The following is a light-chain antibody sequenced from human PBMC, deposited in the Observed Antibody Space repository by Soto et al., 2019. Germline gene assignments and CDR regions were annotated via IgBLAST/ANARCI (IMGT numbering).Light chain of an antibody. V-gene: IGLV2-14*01. CDR2: EVS. CDR3: RSYTSSITLYV. Sequence: QSALTQPASVSGSPGQSITISCTGTSSDVGGYNYVSWYQQHPGKAPKLMIYEVSNRPSGVSNRFSGSKSGNTSSLTISWLQAEDESDYYCRSYTSSITLYVFGTGTKLTVL. CDR1: SSDVGGYNY. J-gene: IGLJ1*01.